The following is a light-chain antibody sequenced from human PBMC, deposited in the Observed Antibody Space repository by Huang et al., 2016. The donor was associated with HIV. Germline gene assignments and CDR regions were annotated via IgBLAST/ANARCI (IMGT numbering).Light chain of an antibody. CDR2: GAS. CDR1: QGISSY. Sequence: IQLTQSPSSLSASVGDRVTITCRASQGISSYLAWYQQKPGKAPNLLISGASTLQSGVPARFSGSGFGTDFTLTISSLQPEDFATYYCQQLHSYPYTFGQGTKLEIK. V-gene: IGKV1-9*01. J-gene: IGKJ2*01. CDR3: QQLHSYPYT.